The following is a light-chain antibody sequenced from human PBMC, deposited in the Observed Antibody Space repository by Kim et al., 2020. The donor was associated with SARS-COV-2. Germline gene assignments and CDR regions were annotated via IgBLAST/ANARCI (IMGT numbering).Light chain of an antibody. J-gene: IGKJ1*01. CDR1: QSVSSN. CDR3: QQYNNWQRT. V-gene: IGKV3-15*01. CDR2: GAS. Sequence: VSPGETATLSCRASQSVSSNLAWYQQRPGQAPRLLIYGASTTATGIPARFSGSGSGTDFTLTISSLQSEDFAVYYCQQYNNWQRTFGQGTKVDIK.